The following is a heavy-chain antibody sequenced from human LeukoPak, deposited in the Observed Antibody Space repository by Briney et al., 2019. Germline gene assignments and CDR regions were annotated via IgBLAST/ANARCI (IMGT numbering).Heavy chain of an antibody. CDR3: ARGERLGPDF. V-gene: IGHV4-59*01. D-gene: IGHD1-1*01. CDR2: IHYSGSS. J-gene: IGHJ4*02. Sequence: SETLSLTCTVSGDSIIGYYWSWIRQPPGKGLDWIGYIHYSGSSNYNPSLQSRVTISVDTSRGHFSLKLSSATAADTAVYYCARGERLGPDFWGQGTLVTVSS. CDR1: GDSIIGYY.